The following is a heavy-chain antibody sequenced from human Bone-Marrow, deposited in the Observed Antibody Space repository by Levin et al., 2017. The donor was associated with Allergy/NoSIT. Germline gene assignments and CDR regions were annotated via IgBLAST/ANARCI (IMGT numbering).Heavy chain of an antibody. CDR2: IYCGGRG. Sequence: EGSLRLSCAASGFTVSSNHMSWVRQAPGKGLEWVSLIYCGGRGYYADSVRGRFTISRDNSKNTLYLQLNSLRAEDTAVYYCAIYGSGNDYSAFDIWGQGTMVTVSS. V-gene: IGHV3-53*01. CDR1: GFTVSSNH. J-gene: IGHJ3*02. CDR3: AIYGSGNDYSAFDI. D-gene: IGHD3-10*01.